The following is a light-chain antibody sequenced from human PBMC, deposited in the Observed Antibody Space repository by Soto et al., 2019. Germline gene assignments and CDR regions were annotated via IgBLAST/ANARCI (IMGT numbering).Light chain of an antibody. CDR3: QHYGSSPRT. V-gene: IGKV3-20*01. CDR1: QSVSSSY. J-gene: IGKJ1*01. CDR2: GAS. Sequence: EIVLTQSPGTLSLSPGARATLSCRASQSVSSSYLAWYQRKPGQAPRLLIYGASSRATGIPDRFSGSGSGTDLNLTISRLEPEDFAMYYCQHYGSSPRTFGQGTKVDIK.